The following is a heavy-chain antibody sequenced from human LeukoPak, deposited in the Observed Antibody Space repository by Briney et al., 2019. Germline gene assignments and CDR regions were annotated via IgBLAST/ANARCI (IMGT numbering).Heavy chain of an antibody. J-gene: IGHJ4*02. CDR1: GLTFSNCI. D-gene: IGHD5-24*01. Sequence: SGGSLRLSCVVSGLTFSNCIIHWFRQAPGKGLDWVAAISHDASRKHYPDSAQGRFTISRDNSKNTLYLQMNSLRAEDTAVYYCAKVRDGYNFDYWGQGTLVTVSS. CDR3: AKVRDGYNFDY. V-gene: IGHV3-30-3*01. CDR2: ISHDASRK.